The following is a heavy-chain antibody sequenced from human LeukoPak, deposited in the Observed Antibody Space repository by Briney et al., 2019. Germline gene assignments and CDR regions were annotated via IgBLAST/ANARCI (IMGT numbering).Heavy chain of an antibody. CDR3: AKGLGVVVFTQPDY. V-gene: IGHV3-23*01. CDR2: ISGGGGST. CDR1: GFTFSNYA. J-gene: IGHJ4*02. Sequence: HPGGSLRLSCAASGFTFSNYAMSWVRQAPGKGLEWVSAISGGGGSTYYAASVKGRFTISRDNSKNTLFLQMNSLRAEDTAVYYRAKGLGVVVFTQPDYWGQGTLATVSS. D-gene: IGHD3-22*01.